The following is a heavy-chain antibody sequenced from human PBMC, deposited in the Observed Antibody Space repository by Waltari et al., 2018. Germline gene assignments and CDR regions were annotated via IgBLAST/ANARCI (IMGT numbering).Heavy chain of an antibody. CDR1: GGTFSSYA. V-gene: IGHV1-69*01. J-gene: IGHJ3*02. Sequence: QVQLVQSGAEMKKPGSSVKVYCKASGGTFSSYAISWVRQAPGQGLEWMGGIIPIFGTANYAQKFQGRVTITADESTSTAYMELSSLRSEDTAVYYCASPYYYDSSGYYSSFAFDIWGQGTMVTVSS. CDR2: IIPIFGTA. D-gene: IGHD3-22*01. CDR3: ASPYYYDSSGYYSSFAFDI.